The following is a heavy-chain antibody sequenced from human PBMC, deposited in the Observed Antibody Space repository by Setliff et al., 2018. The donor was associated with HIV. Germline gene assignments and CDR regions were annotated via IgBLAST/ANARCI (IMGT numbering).Heavy chain of an antibody. CDR1: GGSFSGYH. CDR2: INHTGNT. V-gene: IGHV4-34*01. D-gene: IGHD1-26*01. J-gene: IGHJ4*02. CDR3: ARGKGGLVGPAEFDY. Sequence: TLSLTCAVYGGSFSGYHWNWIRQFPGKGLEWIGEINHTGNTQYNPSLKSRVTMTEETSKNQFSLNLKSVTAADTAIYFCARGKGGLVGPAEFDYWGPGTLVTVSS.